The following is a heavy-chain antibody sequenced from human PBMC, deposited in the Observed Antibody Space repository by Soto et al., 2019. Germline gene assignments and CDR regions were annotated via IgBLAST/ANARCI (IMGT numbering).Heavy chain of an antibody. CDR3: TTEVENYYDSSGYQLDH. D-gene: IGHD3-22*01. CDR2: IKSKSDGGTP. Sequence: VGSLRLSCAASGFTFSSYAMSWVRQAPGKGLEWVGRIKSKSDGGTPEYAAPVKGRFTISRDDSKDTLSLQMNSLKIEDTAVYYCTTEVENYYDSSGYQLDHWGQGTLVTVSS. V-gene: IGHV3-15*01. CDR1: GFTFSSYA. J-gene: IGHJ5*02.